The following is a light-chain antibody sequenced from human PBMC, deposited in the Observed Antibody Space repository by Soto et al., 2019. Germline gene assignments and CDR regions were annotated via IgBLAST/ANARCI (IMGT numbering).Light chain of an antibody. CDR1: QSVSSSY. Sequence: EIVLAQSPGTLSLSPGERATLSCRASQSVSSSYLAWYQQKPGQPPRLLIYGASNRATGLPDRFSGSGSGTDFTLTISRLEPEDFAVYYCQQYGNSPITFGQGTRLEI. V-gene: IGKV3-20*01. J-gene: IGKJ5*01. CDR3: QQYGNSPIT. CDR2: GAS.